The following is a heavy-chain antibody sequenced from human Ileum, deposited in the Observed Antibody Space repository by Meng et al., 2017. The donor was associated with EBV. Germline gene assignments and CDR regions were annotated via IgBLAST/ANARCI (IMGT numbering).Heavy chain of an antibody. J-gene: IGHJ5*02. CDR1: GGSCNDYY. Sequence: GRLKKWGTGLLKPAETLSLTCAVYGGSCNDYYWTWLRQPPGKGLEWIGEIDQSGYTKFNPSLSSRATISRDTSNNQFSLRLNSVTAADTALYYCARYGRCNGNSFYCFDPWGQGTLVTVSS. CDR3: ARYGRCNGNSFYCFDP. D-gene: IGHD4-23*01. V-gene: IGHV4-34*01. CDR2: IDQSGYT.